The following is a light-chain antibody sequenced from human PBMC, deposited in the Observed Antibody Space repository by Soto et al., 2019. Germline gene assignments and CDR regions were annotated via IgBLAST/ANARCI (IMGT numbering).Light chain of an antibody. Sequence: QSVLTQPPSVSGAPGQRVTISCTGSSSNIGAGYDVHWYQQLPGTAPKLLTYGNSNRPSGVPDRFSGSKSGTSASLAITGLQAEYEADYYCQSYDSSLSGYYVFGTGTKVTVL. CDR2: GNS. CDR3: QSYDSSLSGYYV. V-gene: IGLV1-40*01. CDR1: SSNIGAGYD. J-gene: IGLJ1*01.